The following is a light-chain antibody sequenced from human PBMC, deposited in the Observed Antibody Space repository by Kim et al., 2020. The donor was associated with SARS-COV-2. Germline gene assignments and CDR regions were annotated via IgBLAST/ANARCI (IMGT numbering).Light chain of an antibody. Sequence: YELTQPPSVSVSPGQTASITCSGDKLGDKYACWYQKKPGQSTVLVIYQDSKRPSGIPERFSGSNSGNTATLTISGTQAMDEADYYCQTWDSSTVVFGGG. V-gene: IGLV3-1*01. J-gene: IGLJ2*01. CDR3: QTWDSSTVV. CDR1: KLGDKY. CDR2: QDS.